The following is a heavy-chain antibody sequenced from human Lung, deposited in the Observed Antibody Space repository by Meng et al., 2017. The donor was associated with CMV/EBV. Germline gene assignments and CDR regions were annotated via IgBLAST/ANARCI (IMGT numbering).Heavy chain of an antibody. Sequence: QVQLRGPGPALLKPSEARSLTCAASGDSITNHNWWAWVRQPPGKGLEWIGEIPHRGSSAYNPSLKSRVSMSIDKSKNQFSLKLTSVTAADTAVYHCLRRSGGSVWGQGTLVTVSS. J-gene: IGHJ1*01. V-gene: IGHV4-4*02. CDR2: IPHRGSS. CDR1: GDSITNHNW. CDR3: LRRSGGSV. D-gene: IGHD3-10*01.